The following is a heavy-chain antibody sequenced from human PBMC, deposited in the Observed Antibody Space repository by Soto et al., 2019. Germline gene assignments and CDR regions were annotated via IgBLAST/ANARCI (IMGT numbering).Heavy chain of an antibody. CDR3: AKVGDDSSGYYHNYYYYGMDV. V-gene: IGHV3-23*01. Sequence: EVQLLESGGGLVQPGGSLRLSCAASGFTFNSYAMSWVRQAPGKGLEWVSAISGSGGSTYYADSVKGRFTISRDNSKNTLYLQMNSLRAEDTAVYYCAKVGDDSSGYYHNYYYYGMDVWGQGTTVTVSS. J-gene: IGHJ6*02. D-gene: IGHD3-22*01. CDR2: ISGSGGST. CDR1: GFTFNSYA.